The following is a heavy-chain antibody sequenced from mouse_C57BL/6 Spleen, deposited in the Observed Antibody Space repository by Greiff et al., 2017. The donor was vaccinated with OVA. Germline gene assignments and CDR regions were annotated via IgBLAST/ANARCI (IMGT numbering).Heavy chain of an antibody. D-gene: IGHD1-1*01. Sequence: EVKVEESGPGLVKPSQSLSLTCSVTGYSITSGYYWNWIRQLPGNKLEWMGYISYDGSNNYNPSLKNRISITRDTSTNQFFLKLNSVTTEDTATYYWASLWDYGSSYGYFDVWGTGTTVTVSS. CDR1: GYSITSGYY. V-gene: IGHV3-6*01. CDR3: ASLWDYGSSYGYFDV. J-gene: IGHJ1*03. CDR2: ISYDGSN.